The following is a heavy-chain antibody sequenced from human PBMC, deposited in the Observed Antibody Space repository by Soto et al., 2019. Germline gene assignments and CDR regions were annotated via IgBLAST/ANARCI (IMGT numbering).Heavy chain of an antibody. D-gene: IGHD4-17*01. Sequence: QVPLVQSGAEVKKPGASVKVSCKASGYTFSSYRIIWVRQAPGQGPEWMGWIHAYNGDTKYAQKFQDRLIMTTDTSTSTAYMELRSMTSDDAAVYYCERADYGDGDYWGQGTLVTVSS. V-gene: IGHV1-18*01. CDR2: IHAYNGDT. CDR1: GYTFSSYR. CDR3: ERADYGDGDY. J-gene: IGHJ4*02.